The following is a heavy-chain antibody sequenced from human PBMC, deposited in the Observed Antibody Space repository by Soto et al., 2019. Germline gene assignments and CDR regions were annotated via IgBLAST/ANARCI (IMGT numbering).Heavy chain of an antibody. D-gene: IGHD4-4*01. CDR2: LDFRTSSI. CDR1: GFPFSAYS. V-gene: IGHV3-48*01. J-gene: IGHJ4*02. Sequence: EVHLVESGGGLVQPGGSLRLSCAASGFPFSAYSMNWVRQAPGKGLEWVSYLDFRTSSIYYAGYVKGRFTISGDNDKNSLYLQINSLRPEDTAVYYCTRDEAYSFDYWGQGTLVTVSS. CDR3: TRDEAYSFDY.